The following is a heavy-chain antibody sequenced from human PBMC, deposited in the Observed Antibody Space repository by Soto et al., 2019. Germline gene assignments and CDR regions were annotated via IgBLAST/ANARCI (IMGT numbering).Heavy chain of an antibody. V-gene: IGHV4-59*01. J-gene: IGHJ6*02. D-gene: IGHD3-10*01. Sequence: PTCTVSGGSISSYYWSWIRQPPGKGLEWIGYIYYSGGTNYNPSLKSRVTISVDTSKNQFSLKLSSVTAADTAVYYCARDQGYYGSGSYFHYGMDVWGQGTTVTVSS. CDR3: ARDQGYYGSGSYFHYGMDV. CDR1: GGSISSYY. CDR2: IYYSGGT.